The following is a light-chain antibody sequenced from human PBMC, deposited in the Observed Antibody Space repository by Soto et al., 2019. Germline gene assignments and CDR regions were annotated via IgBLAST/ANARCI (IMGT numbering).Light chain of an antibody. Sequence: QSVLTQPPSASGTPGQRVTISCSGSRSNIGSNTVNWYQQLPGTAPKLLMYSNNQRPSGVPDRFSGSKSGTSASLAISGLQSGDEADYYCAVWDDTLNGRVFGGGTKLTVL. J-gene: IGLJ3*02. V-gene: IGLV1-44*01. CDR1: RSNIGSNT. CDR3: AVWDDTLNGRV. CDR2: SNN.